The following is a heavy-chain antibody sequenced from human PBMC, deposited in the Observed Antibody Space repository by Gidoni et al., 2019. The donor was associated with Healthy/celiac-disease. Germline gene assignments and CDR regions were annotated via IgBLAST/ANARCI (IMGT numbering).Heavy chain of an antibody. CDR3: ARGYLLYGSGSYYNWNWFDP. D-gene: IGHD3-10*01. CDR1: GGSFSGYY. CDR2: INHSGST. J-gene: IGHJ5*02. V-gene: IGHV4-34*01. Sequence: QVQLQQWGAGLLKPSETLSLTCAVYGGSFSGYYWSWIRQPPGKGLEWIGEINHSGSTNYNPSLKGRVTISVDTSKNQFSLKLSSVTAADTAVYYCARGYLLYGSGSYYNWNWFDPWGQGTLVTVSS.